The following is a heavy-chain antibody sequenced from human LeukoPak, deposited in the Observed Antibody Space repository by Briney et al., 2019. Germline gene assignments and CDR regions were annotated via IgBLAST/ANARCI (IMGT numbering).Heavy chain of an antibody. CDR3: ARGVSSLWFGELPPPHYYYYGMDV. Sequence: PGGSLRLSCAASGFTVSSNYMSWVRQAPGKGLEWVSVIYSGGSTYYADSVKGRFTISRDNSKNTLYLQMNSLRAEDTAVYYCARGVSSLWFGELPPPHYYYYGMDVWGKGTTVTVSS. CDR1: GFTVSSNY. CDR2: IYSGGST. J-gene: IGHJ6*04. V-gene: IGHV3-53*01. D-gene: IGHD3-10*01.